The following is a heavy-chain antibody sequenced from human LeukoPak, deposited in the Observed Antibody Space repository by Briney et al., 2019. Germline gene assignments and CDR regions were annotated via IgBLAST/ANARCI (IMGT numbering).Heavy chain of an antibody. J-gene: IGHJ4*02. V-gene: IGHV3-30*02. D-gene: IGHD3-10*01. CDR1: GFTFSSYG. Sequence: GGSLRLSCAASGFTFSSYGMHWVRQAPGKGLEWVAFIRYDGSNKYYADSVRGRFTISRDNSKNTLYLQMNSLRAEDTAVYYCSMVYYGRGDYWGQGTLVTVSS. CDR3: SMVYYGRGDY. CDR2: IRYDGSNK.